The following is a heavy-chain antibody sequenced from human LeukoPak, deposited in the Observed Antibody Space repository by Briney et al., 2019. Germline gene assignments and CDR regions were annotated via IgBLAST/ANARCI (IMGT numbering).Heavy chain of an antibody. CDR3: ARSERGDIVVVVAATSDY. CDR2: INPNSGGT. D-gene: IGHD2-15*01. V-gene: IGHV1-2*02. Sequence: GASVKVSCKASGYTFTGYYMHWVRQAPGQGLEWMGWINPNSGGTNYAQKFQGRVTMTRDTSISTAYMELSRLRSDDTAVYYCARSERGDIVVVVAATSDYWGQGTLVTVSS. CDR1: GYTFTGYY. J-gene: IGHJ4*02.